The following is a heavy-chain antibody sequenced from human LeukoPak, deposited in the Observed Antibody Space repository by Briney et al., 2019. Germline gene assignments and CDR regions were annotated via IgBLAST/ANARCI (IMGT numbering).Heavy chain of an antibody. Sequence: GGSLILSCAASGFPFSNHWMHWVRQVPGEGLVWVSRSDGGGSSTSYADAVKGRFSISRDNAKSTLYLQMNSLRADDTAVYYCARGPGSSGGAYVGDYWGHGTLVTVSS. CDR3: ARGPGSSGGAYVGDY. CDR1: GFPFSNHW. V-gene: IGHV3-74*01. CDR2: SDGGGSST. J-gene: IGHJ4*01. D-gene: IGHD3-22*01.